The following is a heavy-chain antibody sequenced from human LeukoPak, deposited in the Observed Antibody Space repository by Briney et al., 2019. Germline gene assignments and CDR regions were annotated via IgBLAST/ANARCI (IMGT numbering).Heavy chain of an antibody. CDR1: GYTFTSYY. V-gene: IGHV1-2*04. D-gene: IGHD3-9*01. J-gene: IGHJ4*02. CDR3: ARGAFDWLLASDYFDY. Sequence: ASVKVSCKASGYTFTSYYMHWVRQAPGQGLEWMGWINPNSGGTNYAQKFQGWVTMTRDTSISTAYMELSRLRSDDTAVYYCARGAFDWLLASDYFDYWGQGTLVTVSS. CDR2: INPNSGGT.